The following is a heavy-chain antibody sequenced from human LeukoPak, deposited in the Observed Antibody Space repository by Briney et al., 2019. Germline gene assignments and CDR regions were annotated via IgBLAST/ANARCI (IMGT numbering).Heavy chain of an antibody. CDR2: INHSGST. CDR1: GGSFSGYY. D-gene: IGHD4-17*01. Sequence: KPSETLSLTCAVYGGSFSGYYWSWIRQPPGKGLEWIGEINHSGSTNYNPSLKSRVTISVDTSKNQFSLKLSSVTAADTAVYYCARGTTVTTYGVDYWGQGTLVTVSS. CDR3: ARGTTVTTYGVDY. J-gene: IGHJ4*02. V-gene: IGHV4-34*01.